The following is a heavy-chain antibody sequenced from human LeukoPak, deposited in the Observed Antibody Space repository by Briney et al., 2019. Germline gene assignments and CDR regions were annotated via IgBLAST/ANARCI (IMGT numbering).Heavy chain of an antibody. CDR1: GFTFSSYS. Sequence: GGSLRLSCAASGFTFSSYSMNWVRQAPGKGLEWVSSISSSSYIYYADSVKGRFTISRDNAKNSLYLQMNSLRAEDTAVYYCARATYSGSYWADWDYFDYWGQGTLVTVSS. CDR2: ISSSSYI. CDR3: ARATYSGSYWADWDYFDY. D-gene: IGHD1-26*01. J-gene: IGHJ4*02. V-gene: IGHV3-21*01.